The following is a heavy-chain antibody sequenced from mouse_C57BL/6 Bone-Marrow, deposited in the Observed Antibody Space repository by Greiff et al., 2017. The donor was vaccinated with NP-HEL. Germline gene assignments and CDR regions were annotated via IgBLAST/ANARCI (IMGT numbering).Heavy chain of an antibody. D-gene: IGHD4-1*02. V-gene: IGHV1-26*01. J-gene: IGHJ3*01. CDR3: ARRRGNWGGFAY. CDR2: INPNNGGT. Sequence: VQLKQSGPELVKPGASVKISCKASGYTFTDYYMNWVKQSHGKSLEWIGDINPNNGGTSYNQKFKGKATLTVDKSSSTAYMELRSLTSEDSAVYDCARRRGNWGGFAYWGQGTLVTVSA. CDR1: GYTFTDYY.